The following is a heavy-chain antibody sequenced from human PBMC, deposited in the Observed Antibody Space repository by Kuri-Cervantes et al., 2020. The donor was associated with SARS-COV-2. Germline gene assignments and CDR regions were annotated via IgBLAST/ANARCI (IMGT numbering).Heavy chain of an antibody. D-gene: IGHD4-17*01. CDR3: ARGGFWYGAGYFDY. CDR2: INHSGST. CDR1: GGSFSGYY. V-gene: IGHV4-34*01. Sequence: ESLKISCAVYGGSFSGYYWRWIRQPPGKGLEWIGEINHSGSTNYNPSLKSRVTISVDTSKNQFSLKLSSVTAADTAVYYCARGGFWYGAGYFDYWGQGTLVTVSS. J-gene: IGHJ4*02.